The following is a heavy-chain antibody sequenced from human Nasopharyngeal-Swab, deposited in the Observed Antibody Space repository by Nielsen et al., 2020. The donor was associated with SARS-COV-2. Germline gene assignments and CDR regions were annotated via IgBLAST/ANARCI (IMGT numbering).Heavy chain of an antibody. D-gene: IGHD3-10*01. CDR2: IIPIFGTA. V-gene: IGHV1-69*13. CDR3: AREGYYGSGSYAPFDY. J-gene: IGHJ4*02. CDR1: GGTFSSYA. Sequence: SVKVSCKASGGTFSSYAISWVRQAPGQGLEWMGGIIPIFGTANYAQKFQGRVTITADESTSTAYMELSSLRSEDTAMYYCAREGYYGSGSYAPFDYWGQGTLVTVSS.